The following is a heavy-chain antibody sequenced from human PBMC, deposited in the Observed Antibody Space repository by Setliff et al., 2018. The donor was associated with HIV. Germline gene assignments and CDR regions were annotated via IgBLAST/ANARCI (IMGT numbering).Heavy chain of an antibody. CDR1: GYSFSSYG. J-gene: IGHJ6*03. V-gene: IGHV1-18*01. CDR3: ARDRRRMSDDSTLLYMDV. CDR2: ISVYNGNT. D-gene: IGHD1-26*01. Sequence: ASVKVSCKASGYSFSSYGVSWVRQAPGQGLEWMGWISVYNGNTNYAQKFQNRVTMTTDTSTSTAYMELRSLRSDDTAVYYCARDRRRMSDDSTLLYMDVWGKGTKVTVSS.